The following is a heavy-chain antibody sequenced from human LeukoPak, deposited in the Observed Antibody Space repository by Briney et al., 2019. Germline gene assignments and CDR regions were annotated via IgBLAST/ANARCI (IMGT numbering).Heavy chain of an antibody. D-gene: IGHD4-17*01. CDR1: GGSISSYY. V-gene: IGHV4-59*08. Sequence: PSETLSLTCTVSGGSISSYYWSWIRQPPGKGLEWIGHIYYSGSTNYNPSLKSRVTISVDTSKNQFSLKLSSVTAADTAVYYCASGRAITVITGYDAFDIWGQGTMVTVSS. J-gene: IGHJ3*02. CDR3: ASGRAITVITGYDAFDI. CDR2: IYYSGST.